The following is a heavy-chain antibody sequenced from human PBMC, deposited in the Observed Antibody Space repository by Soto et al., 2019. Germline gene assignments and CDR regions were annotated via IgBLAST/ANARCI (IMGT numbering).Heavy chain of an antibody. CDR1: GASISHSY. CDR2: IYYSGST. CDR3: ARGGGESSWFPNWFDS. V-gene: IGHV4-59*01. J-gene: IGHJ5*01. Sequence: SEALSVTYTVSGASISHSYWSGFRHPPGKGLEWIGYIYYSGSTNYNPSLKSRVTISVDTSKNQFSLKLSSVTAADTAVYYCARGGGESSWFPNWFDSWGQGTLVTVS. D-gene: IGHD6-13*01.